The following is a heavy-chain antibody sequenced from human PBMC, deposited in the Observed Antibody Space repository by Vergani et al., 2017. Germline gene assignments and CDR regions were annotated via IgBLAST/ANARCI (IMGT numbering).Heavy chain of an antibody. D-gene: IGHD2-2*01. CDR1: GGSVSSGSYY. CDR3: ATSLSSWSTFDY. J-gene: IGHJ4*02. V-gene: IGHV4-61*01. CDR2: INHSGST. Sequence: QVQLQESGPGLVKPSETLSLTCTVSGGSVSSGSYYWSWIRQPPGKGLEWIGEINHSGSTNYNPSLKSRVTISVDTSKNQFSLKLSSVTAAHTAVYYCATSLSSWSTFDYWGQGTLVTVSS.